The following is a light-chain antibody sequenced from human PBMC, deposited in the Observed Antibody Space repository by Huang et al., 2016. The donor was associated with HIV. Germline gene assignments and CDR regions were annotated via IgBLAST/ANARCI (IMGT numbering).Light chain of an antibody. V-gene: IGKV2-28*01. CDR2: VGS. J-gene: IGKJ3*01. CDR1: QSPLHSNGSNY. Sequence: DAVVTQSPLSLPVTPGEPASISCRSSQSPLHSNGSNYLVWYVQKPGQSPHLLIYVGSNRASGVPDRFSGSGAGTDFTLKISRVEAEDVGVYHCMQALQTPVFGPGTKVDIK. CDR3: MQALQTPV.